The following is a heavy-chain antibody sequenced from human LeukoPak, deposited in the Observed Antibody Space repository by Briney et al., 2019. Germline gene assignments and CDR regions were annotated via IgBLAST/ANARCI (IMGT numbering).Heavy chain of an antibody. D-gene: IGHD3-9*01. V-gene: IGHV1-2*06. CDR1: GYTFTGYY. CDR3: ARDANYDILTGYYTYFDY. Sequence: ASVKVSCKASGYTFTGYYMHWVRQAPGQGLEWMGRINPNSGGTNYAQKFQGRVTMTRDTSISIAYMELSRLRSDDTAVYYCARDANYDILTGYYTYFDYWGQGTLVTVSS. CDR2: INPNSGGT. J-gene: IGHJ4*02.